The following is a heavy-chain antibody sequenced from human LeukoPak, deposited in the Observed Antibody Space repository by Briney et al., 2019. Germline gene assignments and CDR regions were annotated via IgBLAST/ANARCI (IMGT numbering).Heavy chain of an antibody. Sequence: PSETLSLTCSVSGGSISSYYWNWIRQPPGKGLEWIGYIYPSGSTYYNPSLKSRVTISVDTSKNQFSLKLSSVTAADTAVYYCARSPPGYDYVWGTPFDYWGQGTLVTVSS. J-gene: IGHJ4*02. D-gene: IGHD3-16*01. CDR1: GGSISSYY. CDR3: ARSPPGYDYVWGTPFDY. CDR2: IYPSGST. V-gene: IGHV4-4*08.